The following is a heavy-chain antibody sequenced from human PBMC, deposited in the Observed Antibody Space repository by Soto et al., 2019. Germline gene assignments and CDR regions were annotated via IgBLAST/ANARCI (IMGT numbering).Heavy chain of an antibody. J-gene: IGHJ4*02. CDR3: ASQSTYSYGFDY. CDR2: IFYSGST. V-gene: IGHV4-61*01. CDR1: GASVNSVSYY. D-gene: IGHD3-16*02. Sequence: SSETLSLTCTVSGASVNSVSYYWTWLRQPPGKGLEWIGYIFYSGSTDYNPSLKGRVTISLDTSRTRISLTLNSVTAADTAIYFCASQSTYSYGFDYWGQGVLVTVSS.